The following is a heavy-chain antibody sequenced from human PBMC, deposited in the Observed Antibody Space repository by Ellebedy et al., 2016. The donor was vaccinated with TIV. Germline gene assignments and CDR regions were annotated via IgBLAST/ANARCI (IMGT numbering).Heavy chain of an antibody. Sequence: GESLKISCAASGFIFSDFQMSWIRQAPGKGLECISYISNSGATVYYTDSVKGRFTISRDNARKSLYLQLNSLGAEDTAVYYCARDTRFIDHQHNWFDPWGQGTLVTVSS. D-gene: IGHD3-9*01. V-gene: IGHV3-11*01. CDR3: ARDTRFIDHQHNWFDP. CDR1: GFIFSDFQ. J-gene: IGHJ5*02. CDR2: ISNSGATV.